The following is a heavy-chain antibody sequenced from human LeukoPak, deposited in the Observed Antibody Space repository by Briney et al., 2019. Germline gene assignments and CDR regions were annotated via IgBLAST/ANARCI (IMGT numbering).Heavy chain of an antibody. CDR3: AKDGTVIVVPTALAPDY. Sequence: GGSLRLSCAASGFTFSSYAMNWVRQAPGKGLEWVSSISGTGVNSTYYADSVKGRFTISRDNSKNTLYLQMNSLRAEDTAVYYCAKDGTVIVVPTALAPDYWGQGTLVTVSS. CDR2: ISGTGVNST. J-gene: IGHJ4*02. V-gene: IGHV3-23*01. CDR1: GFTFSSYA. D-gene: IGHD2-2*01.